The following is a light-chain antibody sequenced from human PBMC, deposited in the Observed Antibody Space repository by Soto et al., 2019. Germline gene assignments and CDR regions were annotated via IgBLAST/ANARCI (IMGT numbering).Light chain of an antibody. CDR1: QSASNN. V-gene: IGKV3-15*01. CDR3: QQYNYWPPST. CDR2: DAS. J-gene: IGKJ1*01. Sequence: ILMTQSPATLSVSPGERATLSCRASQSASNNLAWYQQKPGQAPRLLIYDASTRATGIPARFSGSGSGTEFTLTISGLQSEDFAVYYCQQYNYWPPSTFGQGTKVEIK.